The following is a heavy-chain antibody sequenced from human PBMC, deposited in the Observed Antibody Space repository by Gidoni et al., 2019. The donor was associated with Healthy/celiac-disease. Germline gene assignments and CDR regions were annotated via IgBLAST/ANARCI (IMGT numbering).Heavy chain of an antibody. CDR2: ISSSGSTI. CDR3: ARGSAKIVLVVYADFDY. CDR1: GFTFSSYE. Sequence: EVQLVESGGGLVQPGGSLRLSCAASGFTFSSYEMNWVRQAPGKGLEWVSYISSSGSTIYYADSVKGRFTISRDNAKNSLYLQMNSLRAEDTAVYYCARGSAKIVLVVYADFDYWGQGTLVTVSS. J-gene: IGHJ4*02. V-gene: IGHV3-48*03. D-gene: IGHD2-8*02.